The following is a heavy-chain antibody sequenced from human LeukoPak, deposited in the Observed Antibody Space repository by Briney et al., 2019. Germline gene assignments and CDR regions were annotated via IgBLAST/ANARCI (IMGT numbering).Heavy chain of an antibody. CDR3: ASTRSGYPRYYYYGMDV. CDR2: IAPSDSYT. J-gene: IGHJ6*02. D-gene: IGHD3-3*01. CDR1: GYSFPSYW. V-gene: IGHV5-10-1*01. Sequence: GESLKISCKVSGYSFPSYWITWVRQMPGKGLEWMGRIAPSDSYTNYSPSFQGHVTISADKSISTAYLQWSSLKASDTAMYYCASTRSGYPRYYYYGMDVWGQGTTVTVSS.